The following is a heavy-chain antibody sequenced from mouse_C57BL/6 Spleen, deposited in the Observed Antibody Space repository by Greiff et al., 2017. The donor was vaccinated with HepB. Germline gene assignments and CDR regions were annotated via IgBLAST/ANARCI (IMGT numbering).Heavy chain of an antibody. CDR1: GYTFTSYW. J-gene: IGHJ4*01. V-gene: IGHV1-50*01. Sequence: QVQLQQPGAELVKPGASVKLSCKASGYTFTSYWMQWVIQRPGQGLEWIGEIDPSDSYTNYNQKFKGKATLTVDTSSSTAYMQLSSLTSEDSAVYYCARRLWSYYAMDYWGQGTSVTVSS. CDR3: ARRLWSYYAMDY. CDR2: IDPSDSYT. D-gene: IGHD1-1*02.